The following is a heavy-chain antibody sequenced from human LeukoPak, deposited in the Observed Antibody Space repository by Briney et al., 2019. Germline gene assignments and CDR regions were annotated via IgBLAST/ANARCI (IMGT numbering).Heavy chain of an antibody. CDR1: GGSISSGGYY. D-gene: IGHD3-22*01. Sequence: PSQTLSLTCTVSGGSISSGGYYWSWIRQHPGKGLEWIGYIYYSGSTYYNPSLKSRVTISVDTSKNQFSLKLSSVTAADTAVYYCARSKGYYYDSSGYYEIFDYWGQGTLVTVSS. J-gene: IGHJ4*02. CDR3: ARSKGYYYDSSGYYEIFDY. CDR2: IYYSGST. V-gene: IGHV4-31*03.